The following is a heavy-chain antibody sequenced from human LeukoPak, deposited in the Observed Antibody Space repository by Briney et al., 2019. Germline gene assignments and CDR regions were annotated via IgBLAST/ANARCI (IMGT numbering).Heavy chain of an antibody. CDR1: GGSFSDYF. D-gene: IGHD2-15*01. Sequence: PSVTLSLTCAVFGGSFSDYFWSWIRQPPGKGLEWIGEIDHSGGTNYNPSLKSRVTMSVDTSKNQFSLKLTSVTAADAAVYYCARMRGGGIGYSNYMDVWGKGTTVIVSS. CDR2: IDHSGGT. J-gene: IGHJ6*03. V-gene: IGHV4-34*01. CDR3: ARMRGGGIGYSNYMDV.